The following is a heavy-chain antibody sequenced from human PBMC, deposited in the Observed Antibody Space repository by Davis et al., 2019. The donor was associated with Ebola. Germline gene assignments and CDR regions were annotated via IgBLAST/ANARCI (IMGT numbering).Heavy chain of an antibody. CDR1: GGSISSSNW. V-gene: IGHV4-4*02. D-gene: IGHD4-17*01. CDR3: AGTVTTNDWYFDL. J-gene: IGHJ2*01. Sequence: SETLSLTCAVSGGSISSSNWWSWVRQPPGKGLEWIGEIYHSGSTNYNPSLKSRVTISVDTSKNQFSLKLSSVTAADTAVYYCAGTVTTNDWYFDLWGRGTLVTVSS. CDR2: IYHSGST.